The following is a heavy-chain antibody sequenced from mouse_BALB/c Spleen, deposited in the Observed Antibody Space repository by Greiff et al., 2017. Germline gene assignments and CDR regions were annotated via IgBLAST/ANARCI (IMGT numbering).Heavy chain of an antibody. CDR3: TGVGPFYLDD. Sequence: LQQPGSELVRPGASVKLSCKASGYTFTSYWMHWVKQRPGQGLEWIGNIYPGSGSTNYDEKFKSKATLTVDTSSSTAYMQLSSLTSEDSAVYYCTGVGPFYLDDWGQGTTLTVSS. J-gene: IGHJ2*01. CDR1: GYTFTSYW. D-gene: IGHD4-1*01. V-gene: IGHV1S22*01. CDR2: IYPGSGST.